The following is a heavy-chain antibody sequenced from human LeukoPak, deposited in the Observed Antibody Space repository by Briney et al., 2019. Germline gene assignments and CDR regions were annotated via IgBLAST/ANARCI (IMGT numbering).Heavy chain of an antibody. CDR2: ISYDGSNK. CDR1: GFTFSSYA. V-gene: IGHV3-30*04. Sequence: GRFLRLSCAASGFTFSSYAMHWVRQAPGKGLEWVAVISYDGSNKYYADSVKGRFTISRDNSKNTLYLQMNSLRAEDTAVYYCAKGLMSSSWYSGYYFDYWGQGTLVTVSS. CDR3: AKGLMSSSWYSGYYFDY. J-gene: IGHJ4*02. D-gene: IGHD6-13*01.